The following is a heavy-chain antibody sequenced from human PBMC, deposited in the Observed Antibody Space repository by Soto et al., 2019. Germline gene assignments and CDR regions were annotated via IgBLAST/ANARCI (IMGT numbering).Heavy chain of an antibody. J-gene: IGHJ4*02. CDR1: GVTFSSHA. CDR3: AKDGAIAAADYFFDY. D-gene: IGHD6-13*01. V-gene: IGHV3-23*01. CDR2: LSDSGDSI. Sequence: PGGSLRLSCTASGVTFSSHAMTWVRQAPGKGLEWVSGLSDSGDSIYYADSVKGRFTISRDNSKNTVYLQMNSLRGEDTAVYYCAKDGAIAAADYFFDYWGQGSLVTVSS.